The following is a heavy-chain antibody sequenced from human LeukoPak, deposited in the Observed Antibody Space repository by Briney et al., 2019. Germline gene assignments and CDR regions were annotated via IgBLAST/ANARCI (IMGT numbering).Heavy chain of an antibody. CDR2: ISSSSSTI. J-gene: IGHJ6*02. CDR3: ASGYGNYYYYGMDV. D-gene: IGHD5-12*01. Sequence: PGGSLRLSCAASGFTFSSYSVNWVRQAPGKGLEWVSYISSSSSTIYYADPVKGRFTISRDNANNSLYLQMNSLRAEDTAVYYCASGYGNYYYYGMDVWGQGTTVTVSS. V-gene: IGHV3-48*01. CDR1: GFTFSSYS.